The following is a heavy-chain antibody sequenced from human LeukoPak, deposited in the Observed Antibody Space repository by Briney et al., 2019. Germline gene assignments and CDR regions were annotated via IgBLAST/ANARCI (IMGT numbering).Heavy chain of an antibody. J-gene: IGHJ4*02. D-gene: IGHD3-22*01. V-gene: IGHV3-48*04. CDR1: GFIFSSYS. Sequence: GGSLRLSCAASGFIFSSYSMNRVRQAPGKGLQWVSYISSSNSVYYADSVKGRFTISRDYAKNSLYLQMNSLRAEDTAVYYCAREGISSAYGAGGPFDYWGQGTLVTVSS. CDR3: AREGISSAYGAGGPFDY. CDR2: ISSSNSV.